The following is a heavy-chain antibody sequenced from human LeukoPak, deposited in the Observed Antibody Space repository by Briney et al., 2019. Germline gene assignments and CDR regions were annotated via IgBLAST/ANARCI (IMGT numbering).Heavy chain of an antibody. CDR1: GDSVSSNSAA. CDR2: TYCRSKWYN. Sequence: SQTLSLTCAISGDSVSSNSAAWNWIRQSPSRGLEWLGRTYCRSKWYNDYAVSVKSRITINPDTSKNQFSLQLNSVTPEDTAVYYCARQPIGYCSSTSCYPVAFDIWGQGTMVTVSS. D-gene: IGHD2-2*01. CDR3: ARQPIGYCSSTSCYPVAFDI. J-gene: IGHJ3*02. V-gene: IGHV6-1*01.